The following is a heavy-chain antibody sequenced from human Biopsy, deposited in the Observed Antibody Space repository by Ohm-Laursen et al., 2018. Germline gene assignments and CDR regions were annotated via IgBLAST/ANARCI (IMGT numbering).Heavy chain of an antibody. CDR1: GGSFNGYF. D-gene: IGHD6-13*01. CDR3: ARVPLPGIGAAYQGRFLYGMDV. CDR2: ITQSGST. V-gene: IGHV4-34*01. Sequence: SQTLSLTCAVSGGSFNGYFWSWIRQPPGKGLEWIGDITQSGSTNYSPSLKSRFTISVDTAKKQFSLSLRSVTAADTAVYYCARVPLPGIGAAYQGRFLYGMDVWGQGTTVSVSS. J-gene: IGHJ6*02.